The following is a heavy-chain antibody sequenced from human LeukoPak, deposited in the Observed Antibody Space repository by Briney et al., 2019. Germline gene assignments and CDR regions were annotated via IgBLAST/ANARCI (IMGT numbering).Heavy chain of an antibody. CDR3: ASVASSWSNYYYYYMDV. J-gene: IGHJ6*03. Sequence: GGSLRLSCAASGFTFSSYGMHWGRQAPGKGLEWGAVIWYDGSNKYYGDSVKGRFTISTDNSKTTLYMQMNSLRAEDTAVYYCASVASSWSNYYYYYMDVWGKGTTVTVSS. D-gene: IGHD6-13*01. V-gene: IGHV3-33*01. CDR2: IWYDGSNK. CDR1: GFTFSSYG.